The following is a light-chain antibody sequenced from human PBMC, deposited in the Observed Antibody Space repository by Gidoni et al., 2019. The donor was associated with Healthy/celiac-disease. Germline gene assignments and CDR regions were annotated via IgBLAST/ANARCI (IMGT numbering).Light chain of an antibody. CDR3: QQRGNWPRT. Sequence: IALTPSPATLSLSPGERAPLSCRSSQIVSSYLAWYQQKPGQAPRLLIYDASNRATGIPARFSGSGSGTDFTLTISSLEPEDFAVYYCQQRGNWPRTFGQGTKVEIK. J-gene: IGKJ1*01. V-gene: IGKV3-11*01. CDR2: DAS. CDR1: QIVSSY.